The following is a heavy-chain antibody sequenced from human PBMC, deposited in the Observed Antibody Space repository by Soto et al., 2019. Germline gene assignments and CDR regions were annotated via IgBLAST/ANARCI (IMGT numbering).Heavy chain of an antibody. CDR1: GGTFSSYA. Sequence: SVKVSCKASGGTFSSYAISWVRQAPGQGLEWMGGIIPIFGTANYAQKFQGRVTITADESTSTAYMELSSLRSEDTAVYYCARDDYDTLNHWFDPWGQGTLVTVSS. CDR3: ARDDYDTLNHWFDP. J-gene: IGHJ5*02. V-gene: IGHV1-69*13. CDR2: IIPIFGTA. D-gene: IGHD4-17*01.